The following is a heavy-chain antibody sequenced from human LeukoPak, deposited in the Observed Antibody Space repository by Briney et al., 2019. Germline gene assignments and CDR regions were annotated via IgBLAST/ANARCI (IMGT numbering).Heavy chain of an antibody. J-gene: IGHJ6*03. CDR3: ARSEYSSTWYGDYYYYYMDV. Sequence: GGSLRLSCAASGFTFSKYWMHWVRQAPGKGLVRVSRINTDGSSTSYADSVKGRFTISRDNAKNTLYLQMNSLRAEGTAVYYCARSEYSSTWYGDYYYYYMDVWGKGTTVTVSS. CDR2: INTDGSST. CDR1: GFTFSKYW. V-gene: IGHV3-74*01. D-gene: IGHD6-13*01.